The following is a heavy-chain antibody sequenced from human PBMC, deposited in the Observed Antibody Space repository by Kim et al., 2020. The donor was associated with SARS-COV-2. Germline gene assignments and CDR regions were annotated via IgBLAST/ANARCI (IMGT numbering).Heavy chain of an antibody. CDR2: ISYDGSNK. CDR3: AKDSDIVATITEGGVFEP. D-gene: IGHD5-12*01. CDR1: GFTFSSYG. J-gene: IGHJ5*02. Sequence: GGSLRLSCAASGFTFSSYGMHWVRQAPGKGLEWVAVISYDGSNKYYADSVKGRFTISRDNSKNTLYLQMNSLRAEDTAVYYCAKDSDIVATITEGGVFEPWGQGTLVTVSS. V-gene: IGHV3-30*18.